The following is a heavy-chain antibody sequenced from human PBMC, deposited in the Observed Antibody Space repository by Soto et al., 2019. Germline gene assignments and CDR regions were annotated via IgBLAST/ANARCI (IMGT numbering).Heavy chain of an antibody. J-gene: IGHJ6*02. CDR2: IYYSGST. Sequence: SETLSLTCTVSGGSVSGYYWSWIRQSPGKGLEWIAYIYYSGSTYYNPSLKSRVTISVDTSKNQFSLKLSSVTAADTAVYYCASQAGFYYYYGMDVWGQGTTVIVSS. V-gene: IGHV4-59*04. CDR1: GGSVSGYY. D-gene: IGHD6-19*01. CDR3: ASQAGFYYYYGMDV.